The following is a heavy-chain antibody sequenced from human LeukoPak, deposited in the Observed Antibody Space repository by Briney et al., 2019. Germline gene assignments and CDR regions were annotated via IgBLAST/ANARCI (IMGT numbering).Heavy chain of an antibody. D-gene: IGHD2-2*01. CDR1: GGSSSSSRYY. J-gene: IGHJ5*02. CDR3: ARHPYQLLWLSWFDP. CDR2: IYYSGST. Sequence: SETLSLTCTVSGGSSSSSRYYWGWIRQPPVKGLEWIGSIYYSGSTYYNPSLKSRVTISVDTSKNQFSLKLSSVTAADTAVYYCARHPYQLLWLSWFDPWGQGTLVTVSS. V-gene: IGHV4-39*01.